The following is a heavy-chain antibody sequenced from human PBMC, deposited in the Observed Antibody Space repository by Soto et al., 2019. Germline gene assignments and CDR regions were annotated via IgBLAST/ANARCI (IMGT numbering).Heavy chain of an antibody. CDR3: AKAPMPPVGAKDEYFDY. D-gene: IGHD1-26*01. CDR1: GFPFSIYA. J-gene: IGHJ4*02. Sequence: GGSLRLSCAASGFPFSIYAMSLVRQSPGKGLEWVSAISGSGGSTYYADSVKGRFTISRDNSKNTLYLQMNSLRAEDTAVYYCAKAPMPPVGAKDEYFDYWGQGTLVTVSS. CDR2: ISGSGGST. V-gene: IGHV3-23*01.